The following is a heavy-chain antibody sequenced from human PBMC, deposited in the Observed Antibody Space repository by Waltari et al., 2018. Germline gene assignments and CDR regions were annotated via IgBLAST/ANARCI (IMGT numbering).Heavy chain of an antibody. J-gene: IGHJ5*02. CDR3: GRGYGSSWFDP. Sequence: QVQLQESGPGLVKPSETLSLTCTVSGGSISSYYWSWIRQPPGKGLEWIGYIYYSGSTNYNPLLKNRGNITVSTSKNQFSLELGSVTAAGTAGYYWGRGYGSSWFDPWGQGTLVTVSS. V-gene: IGHV4-59*12. CDR1: GGSISSYY. D-gene: IGHD6-13*01. CDR2: IYYSGST.